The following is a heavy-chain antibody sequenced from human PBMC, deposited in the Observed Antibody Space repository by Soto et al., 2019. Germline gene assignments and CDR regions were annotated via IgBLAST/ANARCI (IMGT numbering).Heavy chain of an antibody. D-gene: IGHD2-2*01. CDR1: GYTFTSYG. CDR2: ISAYNGNT. V-gene: IGHV1-18*01. Sequence: GDSVKVSCKASGYTFTSYGISWVRQAPGQGLEWMGWISAYNGNTNYAQKLQGRVTMTTDTSTSTAYMELRSLRSDDTAVYYCARDLKAVPAAIPSYWGQGTLVTVSS. J-gene: IGHJ4*02. CDR3: ARDLKAVPAAIPSY.